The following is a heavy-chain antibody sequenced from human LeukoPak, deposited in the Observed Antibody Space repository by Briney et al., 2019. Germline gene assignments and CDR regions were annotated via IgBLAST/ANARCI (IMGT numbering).Heavy chain of an antibody. Sequence: GGSLRLSCAASGFTFSSYAMHWVRQAPGRGLEWVAVISYDGSNKYYADSVKGRFTISRDNSKNTLYLQMNSLRAEDTAVYYCAREYCSSPSCYYYYGMDVWGQGTTVTVSS. CDR1: GFTFSSYA. CDR2: ISYDGSNK. V-gene: IGHV3-30-3*01. D-gene: IGHD2-2*01. CDR3: AREYCSSPSCYYYYGMDV. J-gene: IGHJ6*02.